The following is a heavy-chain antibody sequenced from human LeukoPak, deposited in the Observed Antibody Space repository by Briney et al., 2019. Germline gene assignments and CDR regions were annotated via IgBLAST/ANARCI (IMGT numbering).Heavy chain of an antibody. D-gene: IGHD3-3*01. CDR1: GGSISSYY. Sequence: PSETLSLTCTVSGGSISSYYWSWIRQPPGKGLEWIGNIYYSGSTNYNPSLKSRVTISVDTSKNQFSLKLSSVTAADTAVYYCARRGPYGVASYFDYWGQGTLVTVSS. CDR2: IYYSGST. V-gene: IGHV4-59*08. CDR3: ARRGPYGVASYFDY. J-gene: IGHJ4*02.